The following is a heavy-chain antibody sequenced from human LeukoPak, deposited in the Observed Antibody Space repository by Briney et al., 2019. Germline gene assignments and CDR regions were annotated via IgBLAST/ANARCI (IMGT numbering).Heavy chain of an antibody. CDR2: TYDGGKT. CDR1: GGFISSYF. D-gene: IGHD5-12*01. Sequence: SETLSLTCSVSGGFISSYFWNWIRQPAGKGLEWVGHTYDGGKTNYNPSLRGRATISVDTSSNQFSLELRSVTAADTAVYYCARDYIVETGVVAFDIWGQGTMVTVSS. V-gene: IGHV4-4*07. J-gene: IGHJ3*02. CDR3: ARDYIVETGVVAFDI.